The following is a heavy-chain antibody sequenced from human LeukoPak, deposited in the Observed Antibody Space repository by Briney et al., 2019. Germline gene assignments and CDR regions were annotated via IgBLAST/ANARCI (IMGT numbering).Heavy chain of an antibody. Sequence: AASVKVSCKASGGTFSSYAISWVRQAPGQGLEWMGGIIAYNGNTNYAQKLQGRVTMTTDTSTSTAYMELRSLRSDDTAVYYCALGRSSFLHWGQGTLVTVSS. CDR3: ALGRSSFLH. D-gene: IGHD6-13*01. CDR2: IIAYNGNT. CDR1: GGTFSSYA. J-gene: IGHJ4*02. V-gene: IGHV1-18*01.